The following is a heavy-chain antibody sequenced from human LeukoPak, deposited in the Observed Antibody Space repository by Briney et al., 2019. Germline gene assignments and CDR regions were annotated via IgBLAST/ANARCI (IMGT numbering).Heavy chain of an antibody. CDR3: ARSGRYFETQ. CDR1: GGSLSGYY. D-gene: IGHD3-9*01. J-gene: IGHJ4*02. CDR2: IHHSGST. Sequence: SETLSVTCAVYGGSLSGYYWSWIRQPPGKGLEWIGEIHHSGSTNYNASLKSRVTISVDTSKNQFSLKLSSVTAADTAVYYCARSGRYFETQWGQGTLVTVSP. V-gene: IGHV4-34*01.